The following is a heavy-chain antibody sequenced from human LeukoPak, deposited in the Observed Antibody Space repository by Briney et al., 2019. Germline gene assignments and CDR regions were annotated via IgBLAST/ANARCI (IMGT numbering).Heavy chain of an antibody. CDR3: ASPRMGNSGYDLDY. D-gene: IGHD5-12*01. CDR1: GYTLTELS. CDR2: FDPEDGET. V-gene: IGHV1-24*01. J-gene: IGHJ4*02. Sequence: ASVKVSCKVSGYTLTELSMHWVRQAPGKGLEWMGGFDPEDGETIYAQKFQGRVTMTEDTSTDTAYMELSSLRSEDTAVYYCASPRMGNSGYDLDYWGQGTLVTVSS.